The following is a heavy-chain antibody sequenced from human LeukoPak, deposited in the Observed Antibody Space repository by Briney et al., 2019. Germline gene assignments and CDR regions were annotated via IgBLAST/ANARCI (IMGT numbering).Heavy chain of an antibody. V-gene: IGHV3-30-3*01. Sequence: GGSLRLSCAASGFTFSSYAMHWVRQAPGKGLEWVAVISYDGSNKYYADSVKGRFTISRDNSKNTLYLQMNNLRAEDTAVYYCARVDRGYLRYWGQGTLVTVSS. J-gene: IGHJ4*02. D-gene: IGHD3-22*01. CDR3: ARVDRGYLRY. CDR1: GFTFSSYA. CDR2: ISYDGSNK.